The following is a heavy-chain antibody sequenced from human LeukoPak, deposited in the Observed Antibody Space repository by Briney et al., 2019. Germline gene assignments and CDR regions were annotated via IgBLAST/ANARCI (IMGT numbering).Heavy chain of an antibody. Sequence: ASVKVSCKASGYTFTSYDINWVRQATGQGLEWMGWMNPNSGNTGYAQKFQGRVTMTRNTSISTAYMELSSLRSEDTALYYCAKDAGTGVVVAGSSDYWGQGTLVTVSS. J-gene: IGHJ4*02. CDR2: MNPNSGNT. CDR3: AKDAGTGVVVAGSSDY. V-gene: IGHV1-8*01. CDR1: GYTFTSYD. D-gene: IGHD6-19*01.